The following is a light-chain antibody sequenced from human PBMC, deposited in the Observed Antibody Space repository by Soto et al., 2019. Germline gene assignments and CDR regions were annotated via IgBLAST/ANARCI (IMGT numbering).Light chain of an antibody. CDR3: SSDTSGSTYV. Sequence: QSALTQPASVSGSPGQSITISCTGTTSDVGGYHYVSWYQQHPGKAPKLMIYEVNNRPSGVSNRFSGSKSGTTASLTISGLQAEDEADYYCSSDTSGSTYVFGTGTKVTVL. J-gene: IGLJ1*01. V-gene: IGLV2-14*01. CDR2: EVN. CDR1: TSDVGGYHY.